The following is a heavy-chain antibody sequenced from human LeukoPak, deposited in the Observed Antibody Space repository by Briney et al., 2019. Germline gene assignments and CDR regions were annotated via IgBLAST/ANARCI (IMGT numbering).Heavy chain of an antibody. D-gene: IGHD1-7*01. CDR3: ARAARSITGTRVQRVFDY. Sequence: PSETLSLTCAVYGGSFSGYYWSWIRQPPGNGLEWIGEINHSGSTNYNPSLKSRVTISVDTSKNQFSLKLSSVTAADTAVYYCARAARSITGTRVQRVFDYWGQGTLVTVSS. V-gene: IGHV4-34*01. CDR2: INHSGST. J-gene: IGHJ4*02. CDR1: GGSFSGYY.